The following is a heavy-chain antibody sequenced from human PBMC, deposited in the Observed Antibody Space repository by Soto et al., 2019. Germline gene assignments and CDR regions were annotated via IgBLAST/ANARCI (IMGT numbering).Heavy chain of an antibody. D-gene: IGHD5-18*01. CDR1: GGSISSYY. CDR2: IYYSGST. Sequence: PSETLSLTCTVSGGSISSYYWSWIRQPPGKGLEWIGYIYYSGSTNYNPSLKSRVTISVHTSKNQFSLKLSSVTAADTAVYYCARFTNSYIDYWGQGTLVTVSS. J-gene: IGHJ4*02. CDR3: ARFTNSYIDY. V-gene: IGHV4-59*01.